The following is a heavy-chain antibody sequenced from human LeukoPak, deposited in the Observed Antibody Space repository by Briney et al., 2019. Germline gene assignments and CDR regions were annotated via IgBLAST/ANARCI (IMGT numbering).Heavy chain of an antibody. CDR2: IYHSGST. J-gene: IGHJ5*02. D-gene: IGHD3-22*01. CDR3: AREAMIVVVNTVRGFDP. Sequence: SETLSLTCTVSGGSIRSSSYYWGWIRQPPGKGLEWIGSIYHSGSTYYNPSLKSRVTISVDTSKNQFSLKLSSVTAADTAVYYCAREAMIVVVNTVRGFDPWGQGTLVTVSS. CDR1: GGSIRSSSYY. V-gene: IGHV4-39*07.